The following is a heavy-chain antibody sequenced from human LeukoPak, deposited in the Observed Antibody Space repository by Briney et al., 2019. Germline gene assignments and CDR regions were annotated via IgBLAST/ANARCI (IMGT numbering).Heavy chain of an antibody. CDR3: ARDLSATARAYDY. D-gene: IGHD1-26*01. V-gene: IGHV3-21*01. CDR1: GCILSDYN. Sequence: GGSLRLSCAASGCILSDYNMNWVRQAPGKGLEWVSFIAISGTYITYADSMKGRFTISRDNAKNSLYLQMNSLRAEDTAVYYCARDLSATARAYDYWGQGTLVTVSP. J-gene: IGHJ4*02. CDR2: IAISGTYI.